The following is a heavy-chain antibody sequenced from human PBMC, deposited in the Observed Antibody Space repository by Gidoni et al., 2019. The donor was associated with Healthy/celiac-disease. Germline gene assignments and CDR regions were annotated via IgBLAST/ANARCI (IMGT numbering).Heavy chain of an antibody. CDR1: GFTCRSYA. V-gene: IGHV3-30-3*01. CDR3: ARGNIVVVVAANFDY. Sequence: QDQLVESGGGGVQTGRSLSLYCAAPGFTCRSYAMHWVRQAPGKGLEWVAVISYDGSNKYYAGSVKGRFTISRDNSKNTLYLQMNSLRAEDTAVYYCARGNIVVVVAANFDYWGQGTLVTVSS. D-gene: IGHD2-15*01. J-gene: IGHJ4*02. CDR2: ISYDGSNK.